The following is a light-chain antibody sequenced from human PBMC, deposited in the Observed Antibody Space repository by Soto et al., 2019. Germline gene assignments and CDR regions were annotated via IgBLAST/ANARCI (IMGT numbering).Light chain of an antibody. J-gene: IGLJ1*01. CDR1: SSDVGAFNY. V-gene: IGLV2-14*03. Sequence: QSSLTHSASLSGSPGQAITISCSGASSDVGAFNYVSWYQQHPGKAPKLMIYDVSNRPSGVSNRFSGSKSGNTASLTISGLRAEDEADYYCNSYTSNNTYVFGTGTKVTVL. CDR3: NSYTSNNTYV. CDR2: DVS.